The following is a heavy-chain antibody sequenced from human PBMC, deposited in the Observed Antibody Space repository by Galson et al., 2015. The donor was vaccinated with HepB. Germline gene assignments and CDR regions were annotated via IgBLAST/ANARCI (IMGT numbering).Heavy chain of an antibody. CDR1: GYTFTAYY. CDR3: ARDDTIFGRYYMDV. V-gene: IGHV1-2*02. CDR2: INPNSGVT. D-gene: IGHD3-3*01. Sequence: SVKASCKASGYTFTAYYLHWVRQAPRQGLEWVGWINPNSGVTNIAQKFQGRVTMTRDTSISTAYMELSRLRSDDTAVYYCARDDTIFGRYYMDVWGKGTTVTVSS. J-gene: IGHJ6*03.